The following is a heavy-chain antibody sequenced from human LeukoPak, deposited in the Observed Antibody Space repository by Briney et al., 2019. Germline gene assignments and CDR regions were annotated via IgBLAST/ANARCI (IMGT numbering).Heavy chain of an antibody. D-gene: IGHD3-10*01. CDR2: IWYDGSNK. CDR3: ARDARGAFGV. Sequence: GGSLRLSCAASGFTFSIYGMHWVRKPPGKGLEWVAVIWYDGSNKYYADSVKGRFTISRDNSKNTLYLQMNSLRAEDTAVYHCARDARGAFGVWGQGTMVSVSS. CDR1: GFTFSIYG. V-gene: IGHV3-33*01. J-gene: IGHJ3*01.